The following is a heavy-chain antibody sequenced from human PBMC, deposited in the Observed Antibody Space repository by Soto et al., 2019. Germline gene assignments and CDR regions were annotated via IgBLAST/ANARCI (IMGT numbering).Heavy chain of an antibody. CDR2: ISVSGNII. Sequence: GSLRLSCAASGFTFSTYEFNWVRQAPGRGLGWISYISVSGNIIKYADSVKGRFTISRDNAENSLHLHMSSLRVDDTAVYFCVRDTMRASAAASLDYWGQGTQVTVSS. CDR1: GFTFSTYE. J-gene: IGHJ4*02. CDR3: VRDTMRASAAASLDY. V-gene: IGHV3-48*03. D-gene: IGHD6-13*01.